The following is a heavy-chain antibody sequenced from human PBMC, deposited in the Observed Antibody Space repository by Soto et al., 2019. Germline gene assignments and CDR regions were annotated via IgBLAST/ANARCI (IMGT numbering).Heavy chain of an antibody. Sequence: GGSLRLSCAASGFTFSSYGMHWVRQAPGKGLEWVAVIWYDGSNKYYADSVKGRFTISRDNSKNTLYLQMNSLRAEDTAVYYCARGKYYDFWSGYYFPTPGSPDYGMDVWGQGTTVTVSS. V-gene: IGHV3-33*01. CDR3: ARGKYYDFWSGYYFPTPGSPDYGMDV. CDR2: IWYDGSNK. J-gene: IGHJ6*02. CDR1: GFTFSSYG. D-gene: IGHD3-3*01.